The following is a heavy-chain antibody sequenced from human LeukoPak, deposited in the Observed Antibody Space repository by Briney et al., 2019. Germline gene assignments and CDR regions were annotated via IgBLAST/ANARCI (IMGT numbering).Heavy chain of an antibody. CDR1: GYTFVSHG. CDR3: ARDGVPAAIGWFDP. Sequence: SVKVSCKAAGYTFVSHGISWVRQAPGQGLEWMGRIIPILGIANYAQKFQGRVTMTRDTSTSTVYMELSSLRSEDTAVYYCARDGVPAAIGWFDPWGQGTLVTVSS. V-gene: IGHV1-69*04. J-gene: IGHJ5*02. CDR2: IIPILGIA. D-gene: IGHD2-2*01.